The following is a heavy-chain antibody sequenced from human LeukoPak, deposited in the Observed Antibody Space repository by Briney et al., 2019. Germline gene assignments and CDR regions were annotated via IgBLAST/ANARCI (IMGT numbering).Heavy chain of an antibody. CDR2: ISTDGGGT. Sequence: PGGSLRLSCAASGFNFRDAAMTWVRQAPGKGLEWVSSISTDGGGTYYADSVKDRFTVSRDNSKNTLYLQMSSLRAEDTAVYYCAKRVTSGSKYFDYWGQGILVTVSS. V-gene: IGHV3-23*01. CDR3: AKRVTSGSKYFDY. CDR1: GFNFRDAA. D-gene: IGHD6-19*01. J-gene: IGHJ4*02.